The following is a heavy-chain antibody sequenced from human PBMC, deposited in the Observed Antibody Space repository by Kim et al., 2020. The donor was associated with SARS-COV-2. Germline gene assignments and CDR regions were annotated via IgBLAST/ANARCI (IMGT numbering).Heavy chain of an antibody. D-gene: IGHD2-21*01. CDR2: INHSGST. Sequence: SDTLSLTCAVYGGSFSGYYWSWIRQPPGKGLEWIGEINHSGSTNYNPSLKSRVTISVDTSKNQFSLKLSSVTAADTAVYYCARGRPSAIVVVIAIRGWFDPWGQGTLVTVSS. V-gene: IGHV4-34*01. CDR1: GGSFSGYY. J-gene: IGHJ5*02. CDR3: ARGRPSAIVVVIAIRGWFDP.